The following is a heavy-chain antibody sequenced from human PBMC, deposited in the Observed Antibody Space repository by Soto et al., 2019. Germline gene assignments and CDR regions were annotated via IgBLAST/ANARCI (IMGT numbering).Heavy chain of an antibody. CDR1: GGSITSANW. CDR2: ISHSGIT. Sequence: PSETLSLTCAVSGGSITSANWWTWVRQPPGGGLEGIGEISHSGITNYKASLKSRVTMSVDKTKNDVSRKLTSVTAADTTVYYCARVLRGWFDPWGQGTPVTVSS. J-gene: IGHJ5*02. CDR3: ARVLRGWFDP. V-gene: IGHV4-4*02.